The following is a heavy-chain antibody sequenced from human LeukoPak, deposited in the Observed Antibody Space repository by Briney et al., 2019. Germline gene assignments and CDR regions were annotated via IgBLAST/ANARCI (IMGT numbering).Heavy chain of an antibody. CDR2: FYSGGST. CDR3: ARNRGYSGYGPFDS. J-gene: IGHJ4*02. CDR1: GFTVSSSY. V-gene: IGHV3-66*01. Sequence: PGGCLRLSCAASGFTVSSSYMNWVRQAPGKGVEGVSVFYSGGSTYYADSVKGRFTISRDNSKNTLYLQMNSLRAEDTAVYYCARNRGYSGYGPFDSWGQGTLVTVSS. D-gene: IGHD5-12*01.